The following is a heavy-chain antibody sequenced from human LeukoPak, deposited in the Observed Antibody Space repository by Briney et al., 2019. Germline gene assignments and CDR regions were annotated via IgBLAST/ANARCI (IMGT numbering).Heavy chain of an antibody. Sequence: PSETLSLPCTVSVGSISSCDYEWSWIPQPPGKGLEWIGYIYCSGSTYYNPSLKSRVTISVDTSKNQFSLTLSSVTAADTAVYYCARGPLGCSSTSCYTFDYWGQGTLVTVSS. CDR3: ARGPLGCSSTSCYTFDY. V-gene: IGHV4-30-4*08. CDR1: VGSISSCDYE. CDR2: IYCSGST. D-gene: IGHD2-2*02. J-gene: IGHJ4*02.